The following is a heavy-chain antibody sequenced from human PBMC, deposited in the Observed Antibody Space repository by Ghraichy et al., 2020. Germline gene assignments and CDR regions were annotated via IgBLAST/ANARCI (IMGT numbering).Heavy chain of an antibody. V-gene: IGHV3-48*01. D-gene: IGHD3-3*01. J-gene: IGHJ6*03. CDR3: ARDSLLFGVVPYYMDV. Sequence: GGSLRLSCAASGLTFSSYSMNWVRQAPGKGLEWISYISSSSSAIYNADSVKGRFTISRDNAKNSLYLQMNSLRAEDTAVYYCARDSLLFGVVPYYMDVWGKGTTVTVSS. CDR1: GLTFSSYS. CDR2: ISSSSSAI.